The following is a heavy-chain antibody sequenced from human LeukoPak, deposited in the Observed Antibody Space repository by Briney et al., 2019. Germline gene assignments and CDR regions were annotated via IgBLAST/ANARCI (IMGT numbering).Heavy chain of an antibody. V-gene: IGHV4-30-2*01. CDR1: GGSISSGGYS. CDR3: ARPRQANSWYYYYYYMDV. J-gene: IGHJ6*03. CDR2: IYHSGST. Sequence: ASETLSLTCAVSGGSISSGGYSWSWIRQPPGKGLEWIGYIYHSGSTYYNPSLKSRVTISVDTSKNQFSLKLSSVTAADTAVYYCARPRQANSWYYYYYYMDVWGKGTTVTVSS. D-gene: IGHD6-13*01.